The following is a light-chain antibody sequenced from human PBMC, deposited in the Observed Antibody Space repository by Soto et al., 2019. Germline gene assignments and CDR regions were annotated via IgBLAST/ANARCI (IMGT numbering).Light chain of an antibody. CDR3: QQLNSYPLT. Sequence: EIVMTQSPATLSVSPGERVTLSCRASQSVSSDLAWYHQKPGQAPRLLVYGASTRATGIPARFSGSGSGTEFTLTINSLPSEDFATYYCQQLNSYPLTFGGGTKVDIK. V-gene: IGKV3-15*01. J-gene: IGKJ4*01. CDR1: QSVSSD. CDR2: GAS.